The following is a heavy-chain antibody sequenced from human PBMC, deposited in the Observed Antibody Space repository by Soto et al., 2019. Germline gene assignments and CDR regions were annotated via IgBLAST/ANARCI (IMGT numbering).Heavy chain of an antibody. D-gene: IGHD6-19*01. CDR2: IFSYDDE. CDR1: GFSLSNGKVG. CDR3: VRILFGRSVAGGYFYMVV. Sequence: HVTLKESGPVLVKPTKTLTLTCTVSGFSLSNGKVGVGWIRQPPGKALEWLAHIFSYDDESYTTSLKSRLTISEDTSKSQLVLTMTNVDPVDTATYYFVRILFGRSVAGGYFYMVVWGKGTTVTVSS. V-gene: IGHV2-26*01. J-gene: IGHJ6*03.